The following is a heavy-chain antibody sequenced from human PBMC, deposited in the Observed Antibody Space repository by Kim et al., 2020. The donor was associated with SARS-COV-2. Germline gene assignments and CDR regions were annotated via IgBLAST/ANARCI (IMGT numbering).Heavy chain of an antibody. Sequence: ASVKVSCKASGYTFTSYHMHWVRQAPGQGLEWMGIINSSGGSTSYAQKFQGRVTMTRDTSTNTVYMELSSLRSEDTAVYYCARVETSNSGWYQFDFWGQGTLVTVSS. V-gene: IGHV1-46*01. CDR2: INSSGGST. CDR1: GYTFTSYH. J-gene: IGHJ4*02. D-gene: IGHD6-19*01. CDR3: ARVETSNSGWYQFDF.